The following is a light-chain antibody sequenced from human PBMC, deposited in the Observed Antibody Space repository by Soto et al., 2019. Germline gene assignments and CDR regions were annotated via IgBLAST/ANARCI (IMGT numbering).Light chain of an antibody. J-gene: IGKJ1*01. CDR2: KAS. V-gene: IGKV1-5*03. CDR1: QSISNW. CDR3: QRYDAYSTGK. Sequence: MQMTQSPSTLSASVGESVAMSWRVSQSISNWLAWYQQKPGKAPNLLIYKASSLQSGVPSRFSGSGSGSEFTLTFSSLQPDDCAIYCCQRYDAYSTGKFGQGTKVDIK.